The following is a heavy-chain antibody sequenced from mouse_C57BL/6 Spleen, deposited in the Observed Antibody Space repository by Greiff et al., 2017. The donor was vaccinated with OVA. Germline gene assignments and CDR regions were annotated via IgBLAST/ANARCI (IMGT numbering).Heavy chain of an antibody. D-gene: IGHD2-1*01. CDR2: INPNNGGT. J-gene: IGHJ2*01. V-gene: IGHV1-26*01. Sequence: VQLQQSGPELVKPGASVKISCKASGYTFTDYYMNWVKQSHGKSLEWIGDINPNNGGTSYNQKFKGKATLTVDKSSSTAYMELRSLTSEDSAVYYCARVLLWYDYWGQGTTLTVSS. CDR3: ARVLLWYDY. CDR1: GYTFTDYY.